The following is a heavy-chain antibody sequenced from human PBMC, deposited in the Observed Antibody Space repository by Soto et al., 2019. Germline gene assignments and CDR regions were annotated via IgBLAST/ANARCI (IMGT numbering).Heavy chain of an antibody. CDR1: GFTFNSYA. Sequence: QVQLVESGGGVVQPGRSLRLSCAASGFTFNSYAMQWVRQAPGKGLEWVAFISNDGSKKYYANSVKDRFTISRDNSKNTLYMQINSLRVEDTALYFCASGIVVVPAGIPNYSYYGLDVWGQGTTVTVSS. J-gene: IGHJ6*01. D-gene: IGHD2-2*02. CDR2: ISNDGSKK. CDR3: ASGIVVVPAGIPNYSYYGLDV. V-gene: IGHV3-30-3*01.